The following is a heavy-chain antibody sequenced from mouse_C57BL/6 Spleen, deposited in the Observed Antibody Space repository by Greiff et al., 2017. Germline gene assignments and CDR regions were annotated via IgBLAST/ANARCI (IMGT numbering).Heavy chain of an antibody. CDR1: GYTFTSYW. J-gene: IGHJ2*01. D-gene: IGHD4-1*01. CDR2: IYPGNSDT. Sequence: VQLQQSGTVLARPGASVKMSCKTSGYTFTSYWMHWVKQRPGQGLEWIGAIYPGNSDTRYNQKFKGKAKLTAVTSASTAYMELSSLTNEDSAVSYCTRDGLNWSYFDYWGQGTLPTVSS. V-gene: IGHV1-5*01. CDR3: TRDGLNWSYFDY.